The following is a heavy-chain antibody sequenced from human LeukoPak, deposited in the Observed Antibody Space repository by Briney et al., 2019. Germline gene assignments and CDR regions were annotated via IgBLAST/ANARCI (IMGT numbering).Heavy chain of an antibody. Sequence: GGGLRLSCAAPGFTFRSYSMTRGRPAPGEGVEWLLYISSSGSTIYYADSVKGRFTISRDNAKNSLYLQTNSLRAEDTAVYYCARDEYYDSSGYTSWGQGTLVTVSS. CDR1: GFTFRSYS. CDR2: ISSSGSTI. J-gene: IGHJ4*02. V-gene: IGHV3-48*01. CDR3: ARDEYYDSSGYTS. D-gene: IGHD3-22*01.